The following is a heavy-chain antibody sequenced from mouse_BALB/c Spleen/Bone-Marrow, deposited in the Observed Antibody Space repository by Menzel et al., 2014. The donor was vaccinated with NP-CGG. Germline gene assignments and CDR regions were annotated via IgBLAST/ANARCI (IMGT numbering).Heavy chain of an antibody. CDR2: IYYSGGS. J-gene: IGHJ2*01. D-gene: IGHD2-3*01. CDR3: ARHDGYFDY. CDR1: GYSITSGYS. Sequence: EVKLVESGPDLVKPSQSLSLTCTVTGYSITSGYSWHWIRQFPGNKLEWMGFIYYSGGSNYNPSLKSRVSTSRDTSKNQFFLQLNSVTPEDAATCYCARHDGYFDYWGQGTTLTVSS. V-gene: IGHV3-1*02.